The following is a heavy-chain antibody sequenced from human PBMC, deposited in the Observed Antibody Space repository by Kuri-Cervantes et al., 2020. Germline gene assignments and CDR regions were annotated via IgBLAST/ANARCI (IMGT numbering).Heavy chain of an antibody. Sequence: GESLKISCAASGFTFSSYAMSWVRQAPGKGLEWVSAISGSGGSTYYADSVKGRFTISRDNSKNTLYLQMNSLRAEDTAVYYCAEGSGDYYDSSGYNLFDYWGQGTLVTVSS. CDR1: GFTFSSYA. CDR2: ISGSGGST. V-gene: IGHV3-23*01. D-gene: IGHD3-22*01. J-gene: IGHJ4*02. CDR3: AEGSGDYYDSSGYNLFDY.